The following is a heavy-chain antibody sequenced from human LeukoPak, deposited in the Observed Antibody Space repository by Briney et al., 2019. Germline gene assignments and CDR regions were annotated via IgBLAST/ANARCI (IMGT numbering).Heavy chain of an antibody. CDR1: GGSIRNYY. Sequence: PSETLSLTCTVSGGSIRNYYWSWIRQPPGKGLEWIGYIDYSGSTNYNPSLKSRVTMSVDTSKNQFSLKLSSVTAADTAVYYCARLKNWNYVADYWGQGTLVTVSS. J-gene: IGHJ4*02. D-gene: IGHD1-7*01. CDR3: ARLKNWNYVADY. CDR2: IDYSGST. V-gene: IGHV4-59*08.